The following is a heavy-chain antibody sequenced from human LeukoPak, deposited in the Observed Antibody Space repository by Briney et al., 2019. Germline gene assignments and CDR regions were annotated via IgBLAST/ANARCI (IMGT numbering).Heavy chain of an antibody. CDR2: INMDGSIT. CDR3: AREYGYNTAHFDY. J-gene: IGHJ4*02. Sequence: GGSLRLSCAASGFTFSNYWMHWVRQAPGKGLVWISRINMDGSITSYADSVKGRFIISRDNAKSTLYLQMNSLRAESTAVYYCAREYGYNTAHFDYWGQGTLVTVSS. CDR1: GFTFSNYW. D-gene: IGHD5-24*01. V-gene: IGHV3-74*01.